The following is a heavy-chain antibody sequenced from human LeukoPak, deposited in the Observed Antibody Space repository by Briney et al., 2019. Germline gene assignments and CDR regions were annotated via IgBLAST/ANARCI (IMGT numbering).Heavy chain of an antibody. CDR1: GGSFSNYY. Sequence: SETLSLTCAVYGGSFSNYYWSWIRQPPGKGLEWIGEINHSGSTSYNPSLKGRVTMSVDTSKNQFSLKLSSVTAADTAVYYCARLSSRRFPPTYSFDRRNYFDYWGQGTLVTVSS. CDR3: ARLSSRRFPPTYSFDRRNYFDY. CDR2: INHSGST. J-gene: IGHJ4*02. D-gene: IGHD3-22*01. V-gene: IGHV4-34*01.